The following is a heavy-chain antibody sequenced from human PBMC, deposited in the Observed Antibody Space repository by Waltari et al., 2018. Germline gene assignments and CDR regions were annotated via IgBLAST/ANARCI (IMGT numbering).Heavy chain of an antibody. CDR1: YW. Sequence: YWMHWGRQVPGKGLVWVSGVNSEGSRRNYADPVRGRFTISRDNARNTVHLQMNSLRAEDTAVYYCGTLEAVGSWGQGTLVTVSS. V-gene: IGHV3-74*01. CDR2: VNSEGSRR. J-gene: IGHJ5*02. D-gene: IGHD2-2*03. CDR3: GTLEAVGS.